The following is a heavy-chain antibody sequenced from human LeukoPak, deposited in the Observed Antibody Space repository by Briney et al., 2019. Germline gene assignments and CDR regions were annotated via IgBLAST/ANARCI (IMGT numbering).Heavy chain of an antibody. D-gene: IGHD4-17*01. J-gene: IGHJ3*02. CDR3: VRETTVTTADAFDI. V-gene: IGHV3-23*01. CDR1: GFTFSSFA. CDR2: ISRSGADT. Sequence: GGSLRLSCAASGFTFSSFAISWVCQPPGKGLEWVSAISRSGADTYYADSVKGRFTISRDNSKNTLYLQMDSLRAEDTALYFCVRETTVTTADAFDIWGQGTMVTVSS.